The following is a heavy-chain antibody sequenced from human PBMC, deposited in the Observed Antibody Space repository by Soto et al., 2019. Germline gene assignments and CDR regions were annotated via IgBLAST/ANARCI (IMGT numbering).Heavy chain of an antibody. CDR1: GFTFSDYY. CDR3: ARDPLYSSGWYRYYFDY. D-gene: IGHD6-19*01. J-gene: IGHJ4*02. V-gene: IGHV3-11*01. Sequence: GGSLRLSCAASGFTFSDYYMSWIRQAPGKGLEWVSYISSSGSTIYYADSVKGRFTISRDNAKNSLYLQMNSLRAEDTAAYYCARDPLYSSGWYRYYFDYWRQGTLVTVSS. CDR2: ISSSGSTI.